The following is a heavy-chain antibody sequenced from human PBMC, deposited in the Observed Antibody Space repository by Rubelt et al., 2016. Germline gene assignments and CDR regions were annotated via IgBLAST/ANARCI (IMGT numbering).Heavy chain of an antibody. Sequence: EVQLVESGGGLVQPGGSLRLSCAASGFTFSTFAMSWVRQAPGTGLEWVSAISGSGGSTYYADSVKGRFTISRDNSKNTLYRQVNSSGAEDTAVYYCAKNDYGDYAGSFDYWGQGTLVTVSS. CDR3: AKNDYGDYAGSFDY. D-gene: IGHD4-17*01. J-gene: IGHJ4*02. CDR2: ISGSGGST. V-gene: IGHV3-23*04. CDR1: GFTFSTFA.